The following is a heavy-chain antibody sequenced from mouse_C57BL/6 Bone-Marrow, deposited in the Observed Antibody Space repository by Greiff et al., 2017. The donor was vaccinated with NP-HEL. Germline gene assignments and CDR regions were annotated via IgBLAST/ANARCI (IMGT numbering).Heavy chain of an antibody. V-gene: IGHV1-53*01. CDR1: GYTFTSYW. CDR3: ARSGYSNYGGDY. CDR2: INPSNGGT. J-gene: IGHJ2*01. D-gene: IGHD2-5*01. Sequence: QVHVKQPGTELVKPGASVKLSCKASGYTFTSYWMHWVKQRPGQGLEWIGNINPSNGGTNYNEKFKSKATLTVDKSSSTAYMQLSSLTSEDSAVYYCARSGYSNYGGDYWGQGTTLTVSS.